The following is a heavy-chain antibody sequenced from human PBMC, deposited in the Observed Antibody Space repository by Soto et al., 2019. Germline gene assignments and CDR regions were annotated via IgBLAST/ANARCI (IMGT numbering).Heavy chain of an antibody. CDR2: IYGTGST. CDR1: GFTVDSSY. J-gene: IGHJ4*02. Sequence: EVLLVESGGGLVQPGGSLRLSCAASGFTVDSSYMSWVRQPPGKGLEWVSVIYGTGSTHYADSVKGRFTISRDNSKNTLYLQMNSLSVEDTAVYYCAREEELRSGLALDCWGQGALVTVSS. V-gene: IGHV3-66*01. CDR3: AREEELRSGLALDC. D-gene: IGHD1-7*01.